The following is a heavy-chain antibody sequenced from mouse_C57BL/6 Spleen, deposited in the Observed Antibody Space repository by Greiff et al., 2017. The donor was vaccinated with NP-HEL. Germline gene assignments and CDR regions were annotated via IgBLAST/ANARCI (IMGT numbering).Heavy chain of an antibody. D-gene: IGHD3-2*02. CDR2: IYPRDGST. V-gene: IGHV1-85*01. Sequence: VHLVESGPELVKPGASVKLSCKASGYTFTSYDINWVKQRPGQGLEWIGWIYPRDGSTKYNEKFKGKATLTVDTSSSTAYMELHSLTSEDSAVYFCATGQLRAWFAYWGQGTLVTVSA. CDR1: GYTFTSYD. J-gene: IGHJ3*01. CDR3: ATGQLRAWFAY.